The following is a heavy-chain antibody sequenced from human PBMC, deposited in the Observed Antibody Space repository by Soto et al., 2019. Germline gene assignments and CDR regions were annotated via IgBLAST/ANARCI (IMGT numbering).Heavy chain of an antibody. CDR1: GGSISGSY. V-gene: IGHV4-59*01. D-gene: IGHD6-19*01. CDR3: ARSVAVPGAHIDY. J-gene: IGHJ4*01. CDR2: VYYTGST. Sequence: SETLSLTCSVSGGSISGSYWSWIRQSPGKGLEWLGYVYYTGSTNYSPSLRSRVSISVDTSKNEFSLRLSSVTAADTAVYFCARSVAVPGAHIDYWGHGTQVTVSS.